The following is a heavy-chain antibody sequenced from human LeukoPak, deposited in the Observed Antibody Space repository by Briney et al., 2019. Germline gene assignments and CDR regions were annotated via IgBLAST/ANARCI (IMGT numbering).Heavy chain of an antibody. CDR2: IYRSGST. J-gene: IGHJ4*01. Sequence: SETLSLSCTVSGGSIKNYYWSWIRQPPGKGLEWIGYIYRSGSTNYNPSLKSRLTISVDTSKNQFSLKLRSVTAADTAVYYCARGDYPLGYFDYWGQGTLVTVSS. V-gene: IGHV4-59*01. CDR3: ARGDYPLGYFDY. D-gene: IGHD4-11*01. CDR1: GGSIKNYY.